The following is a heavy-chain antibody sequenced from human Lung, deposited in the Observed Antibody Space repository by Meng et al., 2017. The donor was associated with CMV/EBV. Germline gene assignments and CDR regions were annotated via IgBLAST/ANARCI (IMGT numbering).Heavy chain of an antibody. V-gene: IGHV1-18*01. D-gene: IGHD3-22*01. CDR3: ARNTYYYDSSGYYTAY. Sequence: ASVKVSCKASGYTFTSYGISWVRQAPGQGLEWMGWISAYNGNTNYAQKLQGRVTMTTDTSTSTAYMELRSLRSDDTAVYYCARNTYYYDSSGYYTAYWGQGTLVTVSS. CDR1: GYTFTSYG. J-gene: IGHJ4*02. CDR2: ISAYNGNT.